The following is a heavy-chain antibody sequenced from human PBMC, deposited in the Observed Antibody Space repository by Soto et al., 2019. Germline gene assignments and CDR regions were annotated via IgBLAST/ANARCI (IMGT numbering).Heavy chain of an antibody. V-gene: IGHV3-11*01. D-gene: IGHD6-19*01. CDR2: ITTSGSLI. CDR3: ARGWQWLDY. Sequence: LRLSCAASGFTFSDYYMSWIRQAPGKGLEWVSYITTSGSLIYYADSVKGRFTVSRDNAKNSLYLQMNSLRVEDMAVYYCARGWQWLDYWGQGTLVTVSP. J-gene: IGHJ4*02. CDR1: GFTFSDYY.